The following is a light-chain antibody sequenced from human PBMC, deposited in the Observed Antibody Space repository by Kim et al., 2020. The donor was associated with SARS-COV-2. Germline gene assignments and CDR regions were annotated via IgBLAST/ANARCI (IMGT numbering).Light chain of an antibody. CDR1: QNINSY. V-gene: IGKV1-39*01. Sequence: EIKMTQSPSSLAASVGDRVTITCRASQNINSYLNWYQQKPGKAPKLLIYAASTLQSGVPSRFSGSGSGTDFTLTINSLQTEDFASYYCQQSHTAPLLTFGGGTKVDIK. CDR3: QQSHTAPLLT. J-gene: IGKJ4*01. CDR2: AAS.